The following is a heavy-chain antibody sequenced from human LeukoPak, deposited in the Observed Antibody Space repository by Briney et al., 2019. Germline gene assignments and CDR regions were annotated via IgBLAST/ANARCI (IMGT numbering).Heavy chain of an antibody. Sequence: ASVKVSCKASGYTFTVYYMHLVRQAPGQGLEWIGRINPNSGGTNYAQKFQGRVTMTRDTSISTAYMELSRLRSDDTAVYYCARAPSSWNYEVRSHNWFDPWGQGTLVTVSS. CDR3: ARAPSSWNYEVRSHNWFDP. J-gene: IGHJ5*02. CDR2: INPNSGGT. CDR1: GYTFTVYY. V-gene: IGHV1-2*06. D-gene: IGHD1-7*01.